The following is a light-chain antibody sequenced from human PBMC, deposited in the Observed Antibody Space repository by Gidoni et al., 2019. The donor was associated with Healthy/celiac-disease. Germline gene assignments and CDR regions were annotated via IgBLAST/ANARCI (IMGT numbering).Light chain of an antibody. J-gene: IGKJ3*01. CDR1: Q. CDR3: QQYGSSPRFT. V-gene: IGKV3-20*01. CDR2: GAS. Sequence: EIVLTQSPGTLSLSPGVRATLSCRASQKPGQAPRLLIYGASSRATGIPDRFSGSGSGTDFTLTISRLEPEDFAVYYCQQYGSSPRFTFGPXTKVDIK.